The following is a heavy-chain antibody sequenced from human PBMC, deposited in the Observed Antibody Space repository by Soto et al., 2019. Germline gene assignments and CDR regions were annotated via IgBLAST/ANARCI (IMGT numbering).Heavy chain of an antibody. CDR3: AKGREQQLVRIGMDV. J-gene: IGHJ6*02. CDR1: GFTFSSYG. Sequence: QVQLVESGGGVVQPGRSLILSCAASGFTFSSYGTHWVRQAPGKGLEWVAVISFDGINKYYADSVKGRFTISRDNSKNTLYLQMDSLRAEDTAVYYCAKGREQQLVRIGMDVWDQGTTVTVCS. D-gene: IGHD6-13*01. V-gene: IGHV3-30*18. CDR2: ISFDGINK.